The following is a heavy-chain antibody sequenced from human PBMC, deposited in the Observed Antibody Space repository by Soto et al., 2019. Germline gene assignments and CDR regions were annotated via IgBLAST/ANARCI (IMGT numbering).Heavy chain of an antibody. J-gene: IGHJ6*02. CDR1: GGTFSSYA. D-gene: IGHD2-2*01. CDR3: ARVSCSSTSCYSGPLYYYGMDV. V-gene: IGHV1-69*13. CDR2: IIPIFGTA. Sequence: SVKVSCKASGGTFSSYAISWVRQAPGQGLEWMGGIIPIFGTANYAQKFQGRVTITADESTSTAYMELSSLRSEDTAVYYCARVSCSSTSCYSGPLYYYGMDVWGQGTTVTVSS.